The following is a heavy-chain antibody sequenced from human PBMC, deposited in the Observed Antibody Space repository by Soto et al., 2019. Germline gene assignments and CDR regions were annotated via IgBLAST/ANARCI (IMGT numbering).Heavy chain of an antibody. CDR1: GFTFSSYG. CDR3: ARGAGSHYYYYYYMDV. Sequence: GGSLRLSCAASGFTFSSYGMHWVRQAPGKGLEWVAVIWYDGSNKYYADSVKGRFTISRDNSKNTLYLQMNSLRAEDTAVYYCARGAGSHYYYYYYMDVWGKGTTVTVSS. CDR2: IWYDGSNK. D-gene: IGHD3-10*01. V-gene: IGHV3-33*01. J-gene: IGHJ6*03.